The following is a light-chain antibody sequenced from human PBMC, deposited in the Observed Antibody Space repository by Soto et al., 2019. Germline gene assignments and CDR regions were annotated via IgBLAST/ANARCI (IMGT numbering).Light chain of an antibody. Sequence: DIVMTQSPDSLAVSLGERATINCKSSQSVLYSSNNKNYLAWYQQKPGQPPKLLISWASTRETGVPDRFSGSGSGADITLTISSLQAEDVAVYYCQQYYATPQTFGQGTKVEIK. J-gene: IGKJ1*01. CDR2: WAS. V-gene: IGKV4-1*01. CDR1: QSVLYSSNNKNY. CDR3: QQYYATPQT.